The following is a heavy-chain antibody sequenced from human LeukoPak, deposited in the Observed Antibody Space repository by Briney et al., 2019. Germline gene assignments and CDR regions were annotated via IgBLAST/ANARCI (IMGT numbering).Heavy chain of an antibody. CDR2: ISSSTTTI. V-gene: IGHV3-48*01. J-gene: IGHJ3*02. CDR1: GFTFSGYS. Sequence: GGSLRLSCAVSGFTFSGYSMKWVRQAPGKGLEWVSYISSSTTTIYHADSVKGRFTVSRDNAKNSLYLQMDSLRVEDTAVYYCATDREDYDSSGYYLSDAFDIWGQETMVTVSS. CDR3: ATDREDYDSSGYYLSDAFDI. D-gene: IGHD3-22*01.